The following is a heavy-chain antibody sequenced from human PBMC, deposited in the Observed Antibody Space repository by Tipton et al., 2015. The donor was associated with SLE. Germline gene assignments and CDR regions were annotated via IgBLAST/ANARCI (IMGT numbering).Heavy chain of an antibody. CDR3: AKLSGTVAVDY. CDR2: ISGRDTGT. CDR1: GFTFSNYV. J-gene: IGHJ4*02. Sequence: SLRLSCVGSGFTFSNYVIHWFRQAPGKGLEWVSAISGRDTGTYYADSVKGRFTISRDNSKNTLYLQMNSLRAEDTAVYYCAKLSGTVAVDYWGQGTLVTVSS. D-gene: IGHD6-19*01. V-gene: IGHV3-23*01.